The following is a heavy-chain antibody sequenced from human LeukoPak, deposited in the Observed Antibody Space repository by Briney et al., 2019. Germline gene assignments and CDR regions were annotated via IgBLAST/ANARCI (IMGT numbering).Heavy chain of an antibody. D-gene: IGHD1-26*01. CDR2: IYNSGST. V-gene: IGHV4-4*09. CDR1: GGSIRSYY. CDR3: ARQRAHIVGATVFDY. J-gene: IGHJ4*02. Sequence: SETLSLTCSVSGGSIRSYYWSWIRQPPGKGLEWIGHIYNSGSTKYNPSLKSRVTILVDTSENQLSLKLSSVTAADTAVYYCARQRAHIVGATVFDYWGQGTLVTVSS.